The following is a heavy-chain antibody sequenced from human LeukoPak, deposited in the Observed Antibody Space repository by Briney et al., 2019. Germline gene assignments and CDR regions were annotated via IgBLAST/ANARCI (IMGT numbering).Heavy chain of an antibody. CDR3: ARDTGEAFDP. D-gene: IGHD1-14*01. J-gene: IGHJ5*02. V-gene: IGHV4-30-4*01. CDR2: IYYSGST. Sequence: SETLSLTCTVSGGSISSGDYYWSWIRQPPGKVLEWIGYIYYSGSTYYNPSLKSRVTISVDTSKNQFSLKLSSVSAADTAVYYCARDTGEAFDPWGQGTLVTVSS. CDR1: GGSISSGDYY.